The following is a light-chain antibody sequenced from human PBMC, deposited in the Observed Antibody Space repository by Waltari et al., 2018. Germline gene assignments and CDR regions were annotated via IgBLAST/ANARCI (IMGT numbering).Light chain of an antibody. CDR2: QDK. Sequence: SSDLTQPPSVSVSPGQPARLACSGESLGTRYVSWYQQKPGQSPLLVIYQDKKRPSGIPERFSGSNSGNTATLTINGTQTLDEAEYFCQAWDNNFVIFGGGTKLTVL. CDR3: QAWDNNFVI. CDR1: SLGTRY. J-gene: IGLJ2*01. V-gene: IGLV3-1*01.